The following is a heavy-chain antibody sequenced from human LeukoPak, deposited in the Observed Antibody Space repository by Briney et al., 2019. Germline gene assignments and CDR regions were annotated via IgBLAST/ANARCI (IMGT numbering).Heavy chain of an antibody. CDR2: IYTSGST. CDR3: ARSLFLFAGFDY. Sequence: PSQTLSLTCTVSGGSISSGSYYWSWIRQPAGKGLEWIGRIYTSGSTNYNPSLKSRVTMSVDTSKNQFSLKLSSVTAADTAVYYCARSLFLFAGFDYWGQGTLVTVSS. V-gene: IGHV4-61*02. J-gene: IGHJ4*02. D-gene: IGHD3-10*02. CDR1: GGSISSGSYY.